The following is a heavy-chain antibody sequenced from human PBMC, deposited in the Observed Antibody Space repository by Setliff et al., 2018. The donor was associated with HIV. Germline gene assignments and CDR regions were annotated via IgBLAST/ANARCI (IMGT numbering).Heavy chain of an antibody. D-gene: IGHD2-2*01. CDR1: GYTFTNYN. J-gene: IGHJ6*03. CDR2: LNPSYGSA. Sequence: ASVKVSCKASGYTFTNYNIHWVRQAPGQGLEWMGILNPSYGSASYAQKFQGRVTMTRDTSTSTVYMELYSLRSEDTAVYYCARGGTCNSTPCRIPYYYYYYMDVWGKGTTVT. V-gene: IGHV1-46*01. CDR3: ARGGTCNSTPCRIPYYYYYYMDV.